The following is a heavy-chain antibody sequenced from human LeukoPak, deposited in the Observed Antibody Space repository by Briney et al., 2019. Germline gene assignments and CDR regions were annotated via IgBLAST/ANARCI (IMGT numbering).Heavy chain of an antibody. J-gene: IGHJ4*02. CDR1: GFTFSSYA. CDR3: AKDYSSGSSFDY. V-gene: IGHV3-23*01. D-gene: IGHD3-10*01. Sequence: PGGSLRLSCAAAGFTFSSYAMSWVRQAPGKWLEWVSAISGSGGSTYYADSVKGRFTISRDNSKNTLYLQMNSLRAEDTAVYYCAKDYSSGSSFDYWGQGTLVTVSS. CDR2: ISGSGGST.